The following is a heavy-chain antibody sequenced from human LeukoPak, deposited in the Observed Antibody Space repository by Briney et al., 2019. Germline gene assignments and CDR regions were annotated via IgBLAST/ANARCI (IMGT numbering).Heavy chain of an antibody. J-gene: IGHJ4*02. CDR2: IYSGGST. V-gene: IGHV3-53*01. CDR3: ARGGYCSGGSCYYFDY. D-gene: IGHD2-15*01. CDR1: GFTVSSNY. Sequence: GGSLRLSCAAPGFTVSSNYMSWVRQAPGKGLEWVSVIYSGGSTYYADSVKGRFTISRDNSKNTLYLQMNSLRAEDTAVYYCARGGYCSGGSCYYFDYWGQGTLVTVSS.